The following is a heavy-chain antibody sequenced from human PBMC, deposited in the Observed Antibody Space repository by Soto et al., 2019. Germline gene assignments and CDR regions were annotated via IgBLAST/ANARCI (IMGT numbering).Heavy chain of an antibody. V-gene: IGHV4-31*03. CDR2: IYYSGST. CDR3: ARGNVVPLEYWYFDL. D-gene: IGHD2-15*01. Sequence: QVQLQESGPGLVKPSQTLSLTCTVSGGSIRSGGYYWSWIRQHPGKGLEWIGYIYYSGSTYYNPSLKSRVTISVDTSKNQFSLKLSSVTAADTAVYYCARGNVVPLEYWYFDLWGRGTLVTVSS. CDR1: GGSIRSGGYY. J-gene: IGHJ2*01.